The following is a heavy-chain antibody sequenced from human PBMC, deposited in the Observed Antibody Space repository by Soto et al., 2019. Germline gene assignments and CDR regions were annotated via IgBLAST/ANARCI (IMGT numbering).Heavy chain of an antibody. D-gene: IGHD6-19*01. J-gene: IGHJ6*02. CDR3: ARGQWLVPDYYYGMDV. Sequence: SGPTLVNPTQTLTLTCTFSGFSLSTSVMCVSWIRQPPGKALEWLARIDWDDDKSYSTSLKTRLTISKDTSKTQVFLTMTNMDPVDTATYYCARGQWLVPDYYYGMDVWGQWTTVTV. V-gene: IGHV2-70*11. CDR1: GFSLSTSVMC. CDR2: IDWDDDK.